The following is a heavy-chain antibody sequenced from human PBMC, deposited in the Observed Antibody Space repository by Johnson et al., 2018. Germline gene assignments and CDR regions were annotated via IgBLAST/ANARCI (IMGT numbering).Heavy chain of an antibody. CDR2: IYSGGST. V-gene: IGHV3-53*01. CDR3: SSKVVDYGGNPHFYGMDV. D-gene: IGHD4-23*01. CDR1: GFTVSSNY. J-gene: IGHJ6*02. Sequence: VQLVESGGGLIQPGGSLRLSCAASGFTVSSNYMSWVRQAPGKGLEWVSVIYSGGSTYYADSVKGRFTISRDNSKNTLYLQMNSLRAEDTAVYYCSSKVVDYGGNPHFYGMDVWGQGTTVTVSS.